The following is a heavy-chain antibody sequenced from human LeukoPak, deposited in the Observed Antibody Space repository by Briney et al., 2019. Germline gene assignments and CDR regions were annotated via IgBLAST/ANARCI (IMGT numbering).Heavy chain of an antibody. V-gene: IGHV3-64D*06. Sequence: PGGSLRLSCSASGFTFSSYAMHWVRQAPGKGLEYVSAISSNGVSTYYADSVKGRFTISRDNSKNTLYLQMSSLRAEDTAVYYCVKDHDYTIEQYDYWGQGTLVTVSS. J-gene: IGHJ4*02. CDR1: GFTFSSYA. D-gene: IGHD4-11*01. CDR3: VKDHDYTIEQYDY. CDR2: ISSNGVST.